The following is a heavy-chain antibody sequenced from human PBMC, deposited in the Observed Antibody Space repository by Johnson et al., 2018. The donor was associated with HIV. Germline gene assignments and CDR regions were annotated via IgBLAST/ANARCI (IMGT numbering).Heavy chain of an antibody. CDR3: TTAGYTFSDAFDI. D-gene: IGHD2-2*02. Sequence: QVQLVESGGGVVQPGRSLRLSCAASGFTFSSYAMHWVRQAPGKGLEWVAVIYSGGSTYYADSVKGRFTISRDNSKNTLYLQMNSLKTEDTATYYCTTAGYTFSDAFDIWGHGLMVTVSS. J-gene: IGHJ3*02. V-gene: IGHV3-NL1*01. CDR1: GFTFSSYA. CDR2: IYSGGST.